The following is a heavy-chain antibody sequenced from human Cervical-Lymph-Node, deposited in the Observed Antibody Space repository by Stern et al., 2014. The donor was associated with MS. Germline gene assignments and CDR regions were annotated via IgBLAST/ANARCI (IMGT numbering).Heavy chain of an antibody. CDR3: ARGETGTTAHYYYGMDV. V-gene: IGHV1-69*01. CDR1: GGTFRSYA. J-gene: IGHJ6*02. CDR2: IIPIFGTA. Sequence: VQLVESGAEVKKPGSSVKVSCKASGGTFRSYAISWVRQAPGQGLEWMGGIIPIFGTANYAQKFQGRVTITADESTSTAYMELSSLRSEDTAVYYCARGETGTTAHYYYGMDVWGQGTTVTVSS. D-gene: IGHD1-1*01.